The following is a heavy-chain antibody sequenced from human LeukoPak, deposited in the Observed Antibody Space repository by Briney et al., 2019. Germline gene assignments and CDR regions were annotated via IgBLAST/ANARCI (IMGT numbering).Heavy chain of an antibody. CDR1: GYTFTNYG. V-gene: IGHV1-18*01. D-gene: IGHD2-2*01. CDR3: ARWGLVAPGTYYYYYMDV. CDR2: INAYNGDA. J-gene: IGHJ6*03. Sequence: ASVKVSCKASGYTFTNYGVSWVRQAPGQGLEWMGWINAYNGDAHYAQNLQGRLTMTTDTSTSTAFMELRSLRPDDTAVYYCARWGLVAPGTYYYYYMDVWGGGTTVTVSS.